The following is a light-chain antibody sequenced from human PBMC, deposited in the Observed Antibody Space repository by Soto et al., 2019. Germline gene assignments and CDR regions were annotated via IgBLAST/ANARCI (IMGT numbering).Light chain of an antibody. CDR1: QSISSW. CDR2: DAS. V-gene: IGKV1-5*01. CDR3: QQYNSYSWT. Sequence: IQMTQSPTTLSASVGDRVTITCRASQSISSWLAWYQQKPGKAPKRLIYDASSLESGVPSRFRGSGSGAEFTLAISSLQPDDFATYYCQQYNSYSWTFGQGTKVDIK. J-gene: IGKJ1*01.